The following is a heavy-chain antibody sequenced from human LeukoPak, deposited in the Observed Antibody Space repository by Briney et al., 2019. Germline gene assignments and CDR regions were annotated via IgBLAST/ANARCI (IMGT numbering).Heavy chain of an antibody. CDR1: GGSFSGYY. J-gene: IGHJ4*02. CDR2: IDHSGST. Sequence: SETLSLTCAVYGGSFSGYYWSWIRQPPGKGLEWIGEIDHSGSTNYNPSLKSRVTISVDTSKNQFSLKLSSVTAADTAVYYCARGSDYDSSGYYYEYSDYWGQGTLVTVSS. D-gene: IGHD3-22*01. V-gene: IGHV4-34*01. CDR3: ARGSDYDSSGYYYEYSDY.